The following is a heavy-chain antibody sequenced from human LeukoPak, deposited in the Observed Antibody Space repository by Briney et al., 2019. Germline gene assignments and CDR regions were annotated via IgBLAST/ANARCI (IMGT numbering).Heavy chain of an antibody. CDR3: AREWMKDAQYQRLGDYYYYGMDV. CDR1: GFTFSSYE. V-gene: IGHV3-48*03. Sequence: GGSLRLSCAASGFTFSSYEMNWVRQAPGKGLEWVSYISSSGSNIYYADSVKGRFTISRDNAKNSLYLQMNSLRAEDTAVYYCAREWMKDAQYQRLGDYYYYGMDVWGQGTTVTVSS. J-gene: IGHJ6*02. D-gene: IGHD2-2*01. CDR2: ISSSGSNI.